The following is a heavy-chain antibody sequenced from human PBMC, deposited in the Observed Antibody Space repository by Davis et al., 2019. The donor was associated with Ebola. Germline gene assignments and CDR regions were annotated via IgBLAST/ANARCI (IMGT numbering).Heavy chain of an antibody. J-gene: IGHJ4*02. V-gene: IGHV3-9*01. D-gene: IGHD2-2*02. CDR1: GITFADHA. Sequence: GGPLRLSCAGSGITFADHAMHGVRRAPGKGLKGVAGISWKRESIVYADSVKGRFTISRDNAKNSLYLQMNSLRGEDTALYYCAKGRTIPLALDFWGQGTLVTVSS. CDR2: ISWKRESI. CDR3: AKGRTIPLALDF.